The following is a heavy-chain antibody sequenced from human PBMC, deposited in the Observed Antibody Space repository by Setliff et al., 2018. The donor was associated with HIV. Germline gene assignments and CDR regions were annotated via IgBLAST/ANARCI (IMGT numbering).Heavy chain of an antibody. CDR3: VRRADYYGSGSESSFDY. V-gene: IGHV4-38-2*01. J-gene: IGHJ4*02. D-gene: IGHD3-10*01. CDR2: FYHGGST. CDR1: GSSIRGAYY. Sequence: SETLSLTCAVSGSSIRGAYYWGWIRQPPGKGLEWIGSFYHGGSTLYNPSLRSRVTISVDTSKNHFSLILTSVTAADTAVYYCVRRADYYGSGSESSFDYWGQGTLVTVSS.